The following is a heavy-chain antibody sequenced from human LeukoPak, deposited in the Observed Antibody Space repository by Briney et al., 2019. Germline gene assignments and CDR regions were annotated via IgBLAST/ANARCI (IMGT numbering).Heavy chain of an antibody. D-gene: IGHD5-18*01. Sequence: AASVKVSCKASGYTFTGYYMHWVRQAPGQGLEWMGWINPNSGGTNYAQKFQGRVTMTRDTSISTAYMELSRLRSDDTAVYYCARDNGYGGWFDPWGQGTLVTVSS. V-gene: IGHV1-2*02. J-gene: IGHJ5*02. CDR2: INPNSGGT. CDR3: ARDNGYGGWFDP. CDR1: GYTFTGYY.